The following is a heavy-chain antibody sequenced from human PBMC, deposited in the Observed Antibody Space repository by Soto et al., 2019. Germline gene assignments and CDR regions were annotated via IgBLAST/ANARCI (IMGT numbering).Heavy chain of an antibody. V-gene: IGHV3-9*01. D-gene: IGHD1-20*01. CDR2: ISWNSGSI. CDR3: VKDSGVNSNWYFDL. J-gene: IGHJ2*01. CDR1: GVTFDDYA. Sequence: DVQLVESGGGLVHPGRSLRLSCAASGVTFDDYAMHWVRQGLGKGLEWVSGISWNSGSINYADSVKGRFTISRDNAXNSLYLQMNSLRAEDTALYYCVKDSGVNSNWYFDLWGRGTLVTVSS.